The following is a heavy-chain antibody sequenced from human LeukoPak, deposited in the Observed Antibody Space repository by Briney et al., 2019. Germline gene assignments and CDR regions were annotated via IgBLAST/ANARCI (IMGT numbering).Heavy chain of an antibody. Sequence: PGGSLRLSCGASGFTFSNYGMSWVRQAPGKGLEWVSLIGPGGATTYYADSVRGRFTISRDNSKNTLYLQMNSLRAEDTAIYYCAKYRGSGSYSFDYWGQGTLVTVSS. D-gene: IGHD3-10*01. J-gene: IGHJ4*02. CDR3: AKYRGSGSYSFDY. CDR2: IGPGGATT. CDR1: GFTFSNYG. V-gene: IGHV3-23*01.